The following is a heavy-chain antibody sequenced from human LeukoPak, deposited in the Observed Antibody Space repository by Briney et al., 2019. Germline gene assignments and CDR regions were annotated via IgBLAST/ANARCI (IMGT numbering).Heavy chain of an antibody. J-gene: IGHJ6*03. CDR3: ARVRHGSGSYYYYYYMDV. Sequence: AGGSLRFSCAASGFTFSSYWMSWVRQAPGKGLEWVANIKQDGSEKYYVDSVKGRFTISRDNAKNSLYLQMNSLRAEDTAVYYCARVRHGSGSYYYYYYMDVWGKGTTVTVSS. CDR2: IKQDGSEK. V-gene: IGHV3-7*01. CDR1: GFTFSSYW. D-gene: IGHD3-10*01.